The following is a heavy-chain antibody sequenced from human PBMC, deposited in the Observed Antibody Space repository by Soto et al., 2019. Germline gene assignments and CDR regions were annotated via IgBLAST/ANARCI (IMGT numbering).Heavy chain of an antibody. Sequence: GASVKVSCKAAGGTFSSYAISWVRQAPGQGLEWMGGIIPIFGTANYAQKFQGRVTITADESTSTAYMELSGPRSADTAVYYCARDRGYYDSSGYCDYWGQGTLVTVSS. J-gene: IGHJ4*02. CDR3: ARDRGYYDSSGYCDY. V-gene: IGHV1-69*13. CDR2: IIPIFGTA. D-gene: IGHD3-22*01. CDR1: GGTFSSYA.